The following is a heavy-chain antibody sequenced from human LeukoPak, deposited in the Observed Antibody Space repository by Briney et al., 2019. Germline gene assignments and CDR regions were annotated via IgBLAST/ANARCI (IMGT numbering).Heavy chain of an antibody. CDR1: GGSISSCY. Sequence: SETLSLTCTVSGGSISSCYWSWIRQPAGKGLEWIGRIYTSGSTNYNPSLKSRVTMSVDTSKNQFSLKLSSVTAADTAVYYCARHKRSSRTQVLYFDYWGQGTLVTVSS. V-gene: IGHV4-4*07. CDR2: IYTSGST. CDR3: ARHKRSSRTQVLYFDY. D-gene: IGHD6-13*01. J-gene: IGHJ4*02.